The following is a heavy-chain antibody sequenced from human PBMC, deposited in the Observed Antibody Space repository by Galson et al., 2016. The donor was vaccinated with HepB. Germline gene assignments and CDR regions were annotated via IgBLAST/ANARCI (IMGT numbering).Heavy chain of an antibody. CDR2: IFPADSDT. CDR1: GYRFSSYW. CDR3: ATAAATEGDAFNI. V-gene: IGHV5-51*01. J-gene: IGHJ3*02. D-gene: IGHD6-13*01. Sequence: QSGAEVKKPGESLKISCKGSGYRFSSYWIAWVRQMPGKGLEWMGIIFPADSDTRYSPSFQGQLTMSADKSISTAYLQWSSLRASDTAMYYCATAAATEGDAFNIWGQGTMVTVSS.